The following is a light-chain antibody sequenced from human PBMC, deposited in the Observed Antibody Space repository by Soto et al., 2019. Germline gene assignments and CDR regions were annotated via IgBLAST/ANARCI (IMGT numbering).Light chain of an antibody. CDR3: AAWDDSLSGVV. J-gene: IGLJ2*01. CDR2: RNN. CDR1: SSNIGSNY. Sequence: QSVLTQPPSASGTPGQRVTISCSGSSSNIGSNYVFWYQHLPGTAPKLLIYRNNQRPSGDPDRFSGSKSGTSASLAISGLRSEDETDYYCAAWDDSLSGVVFGGGTKVTVL. V-gene: IGLV1-47*01.